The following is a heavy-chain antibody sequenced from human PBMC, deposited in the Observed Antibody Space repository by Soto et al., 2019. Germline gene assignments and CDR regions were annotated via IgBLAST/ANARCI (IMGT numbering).Heavy chain of an antibody. CDR2: INHSGST. CDR1: GGSFSDYY. D-gene: IGHD6-19*01. V-gene: IGHV4-34*01. J-gene: IGHJ4*02. Sequence: QVQPQQWGAGLLKPSETLSLTCAVYGGSFSDYYWSWIRQPPGKGLEWIGEINHSGSTNYNPSLKSRVTISVDTSKNQFSLKLSAVTAADTGVYYCARSVAGLDYWGQGTLVTVSS. CDR3: ARSVAGLDY.